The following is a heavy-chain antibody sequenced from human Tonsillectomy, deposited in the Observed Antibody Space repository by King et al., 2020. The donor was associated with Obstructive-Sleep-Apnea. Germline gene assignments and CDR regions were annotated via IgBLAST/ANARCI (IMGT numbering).Heavy chain of an antibody. V-gene: IGHV4-4*07. Sequence: QLQESGPGLVKPSETLSLTCTVSGGSISSYYWNWIRQPAGKGLEWIGRIYTSGSTNYNPSLKSRVTMSVDTSKNQFSLKLSSVTAADTAVYYCARDHPLWVGELPLKNDAFDIWGQGTMVTVSS. CDR1: GGSISSYY. J-gene: IGHJ3*02. CDR2: IYTSGST. CDR3: ARDHPLWVGELPLKNDAFDI. D-gene: IGHD3-10*01.